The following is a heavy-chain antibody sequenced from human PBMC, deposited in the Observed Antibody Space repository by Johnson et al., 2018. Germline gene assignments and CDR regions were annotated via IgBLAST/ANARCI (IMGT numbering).Heavy chain of an antibody. CDR3: ARGGSSWYLLAFDI. Sequence: QVQLVESGGGVVQPGRSLRLSCAVSGFTFSNYGMHWVRQAPGTGLAWVAVLSYDGRNKYYADAVNGRFTMSRDNCKNTLFLQLNSLRAEDTAVYYCARGGSSWYLLAFDIWGQGTMVTVSS. CDR1: GFTFSNYG. D-gene: IGHD6-13*01. CDR2: LSYDGRNK. J-gene: IGHJ3*02. V-gene: IGHV3-30*03.